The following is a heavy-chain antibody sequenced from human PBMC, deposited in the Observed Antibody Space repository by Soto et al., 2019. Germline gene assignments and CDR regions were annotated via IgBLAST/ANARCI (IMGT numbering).Heavy chain of an antibody. J-gene: IGHJ4*02. Sequence: QVQLVQSGAEEKKPGASVKVSCKASGYTFTSYAMHWVRQAPGQRLEWMGWINAGNGNTKYSQKFQGXVXXXRXXSVSKAYMELSSLISEDTAVYYCARSIVVVTALDYWGQGTLVTVSS. CDR3: ARSIVVVTALDY. V-gene: IGHV1-3*05. D-gene: IGHD2-21*02. CDR2: INAGNGNT. CDR1: GYTFTSYA.